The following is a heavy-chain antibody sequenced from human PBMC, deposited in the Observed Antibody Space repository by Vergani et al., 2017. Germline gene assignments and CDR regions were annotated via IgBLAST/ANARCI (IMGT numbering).Heavy chain of an antibody. J-gene: IGHJ4*02. CDR1: GGSISSSSYY. CDR3: ATWGIKRYYDSSGYYAG. Sequence: QLQLQESGPGLVNPSETLSLTCTVSGGSISSSSYYWGWIRQPPGKGLEWIGSIYYSGSTYYNPSLKSRVTISVDTSKNQFSLKLSSVTAADTAVYYCATWGIKRYYDSSGYYAGWGQGTLVTVSS. D-gene: IGHD3-22*01. V-gene: IGHV4-39*01. CDR2: IYYSGST.